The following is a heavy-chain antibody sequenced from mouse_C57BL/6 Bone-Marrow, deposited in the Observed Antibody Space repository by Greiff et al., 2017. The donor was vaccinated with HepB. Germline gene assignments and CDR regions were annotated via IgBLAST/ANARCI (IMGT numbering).Heavy chain of an antibody. CDR3: ARYGYYGSSYGFAY. D-gene: IGHD1-1*01. CDR1: GFTFTDYY. Sequence: EVQGVESGGGLVQPGGSLSLSCAASGFTFTDYYMSWVRQPPGKALEWLGFIRNKANGYTTEYSASVKGRFTISRDNSQSILYLQMNALRAEDSATYYCARYGYYGSSYGFAYWGQGTLVTVSA. CDR2: IRNKANGYTT. V-gene: IGHV7-3*01. J-gene: IGHJ3*01.